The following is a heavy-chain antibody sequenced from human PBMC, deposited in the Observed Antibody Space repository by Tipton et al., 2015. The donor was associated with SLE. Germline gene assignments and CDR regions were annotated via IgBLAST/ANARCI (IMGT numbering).Heavy chain of an antibody. J-gene: IGHJ3*02. V-gene: IGHV4-31*03. D-gene: IGHD7-27*01. CDR2: ISYDERT. CDR3: ARGPNWGLDDAFDI. Sequence: TLSLTCTATGDSVTSSGYYWSWIRQHPGKGLEWIGFISYDERTKYNPYLKSRVTISLDTSKTQFFLRLSSVTAADTAVYFCARGPNWGLDDAFDIWGQGTMVSVSS. CDR1: GDSVTSSGYY.